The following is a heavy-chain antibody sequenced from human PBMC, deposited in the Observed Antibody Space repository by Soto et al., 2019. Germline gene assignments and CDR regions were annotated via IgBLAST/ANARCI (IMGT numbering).Heavy chain of an antibody. D-gene: IGHD5-12*01. J-gene: IGHJ4*02. CDR3: ARDIGATTRGVDY. CDR1: GGSISSSNW. Sequence: PSETLSLTCAVSGGSISSSNWWSWVRQPPGKGLEWIGEIYHSGSTNYNPSLKSRATISVDKSKNQFSLKLSSVTAEDTAVYSWARDIGATTRGVDYGGQGPLVTV. V-gene: IGHV4-4*02. CDR2: IYHSGST.